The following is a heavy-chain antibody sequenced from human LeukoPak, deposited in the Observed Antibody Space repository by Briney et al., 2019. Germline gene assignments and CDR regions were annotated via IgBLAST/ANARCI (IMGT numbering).Heavy chain of an antibody. V-gene: IGHV1-69*05. D-gene: IGHD2-15*01. CDR1: GGTFISYA. CDR3: ATSRLGYCSGGSCYSLDY. CDR2: IIPIFGTA. J-gene: IGHJ4*02. Sequence: ASVKVSCKASGGTFISYAISGVRQAPGQRLDWMGGIIPIFGTANYAQKFQGRVTITTDESTSTAYMELSSLRSEDTAVYYCATSRLGYCSGGSCYSLDYWGQGTLVTVSS.